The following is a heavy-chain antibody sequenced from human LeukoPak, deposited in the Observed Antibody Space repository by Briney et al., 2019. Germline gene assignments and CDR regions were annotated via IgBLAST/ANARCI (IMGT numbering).Heavy chain of an antibody. CDR2: ISANKGDT. D-gene: IGHD2-15*01. Sequence: ASVKVSCKTSGYTFISYGISWLRQAPGQGIEWMGWISANKGDTEYAQKFQGRLTVTRDTSTSTAYMELKKLKSDDTAVYYCARADIIVVAGATPVGSAFEYWGQGTLITVS. CDR1: GYTFISYG. J-gene: IGHJ4*02. V-gene: IGHV1-18*01. CDR3: ARADIIVVAGATPVGSAFEY.